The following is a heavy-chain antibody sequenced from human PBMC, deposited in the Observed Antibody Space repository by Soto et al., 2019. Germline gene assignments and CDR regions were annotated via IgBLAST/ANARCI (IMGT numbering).Heavy chain of an antibody. CDR1: GFTFDDYG. CDR3: ARDLEYNYGSGTSWFDP. D-gene: IGHD3-10*01. CDR2: INWNGGST. Sequence: GGSLRLSCAASGFTFDDYGMSWVRQAPGKGLEWVSGINWNGGSTGYADSVKGRFTISRDNAKNSLYLQMNSLRAEDTAVYHCARDLEYNYGSGTSWFDPWGQGTLVTVSS. J-gene: IGHJ5*02. V-gene: IGHV3-20*01.